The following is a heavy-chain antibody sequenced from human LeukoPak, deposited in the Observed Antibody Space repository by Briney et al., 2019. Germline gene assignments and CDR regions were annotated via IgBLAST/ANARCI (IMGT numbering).Heavy chain of an antibody. D-gene: IGHD5-18*01. J-gene: IGHJ5*02. Sequence: SETLSLTCTVSGGSISSYYWSWIRQPPGKGLEWIGYIYYSGSTNYNPSLKSRVTISVDTSKNQFSLKLSSVTAADTAVYYCARAGRTRGYSYGSKWFDPWGQGTLVTVSS. CDR3: ARAGRTRGYSYGSKWFDP. V-gene: IGHV4-59*12. CDR1: GGSISSYY. CDR2: IYYSGST.